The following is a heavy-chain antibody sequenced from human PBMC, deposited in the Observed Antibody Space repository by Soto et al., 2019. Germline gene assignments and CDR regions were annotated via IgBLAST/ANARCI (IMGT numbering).Heavy chain of an antibody. D-gene: IGHD3-22*01. J-gene: IGHJ3*02. CDR3: ARLTYYYDSSGYYLGAFDI. CDR2: ISAYNGNT. Sequence: ASVKVSCKASGYTFTSYGISWVRQAPGQGLEWMGWISAYNGNTNYAQKLQGRVTMTTDTSTSTAYMELRSLRSDDTAVYYCARLTYYYDSSGYYLGAFDIWGQGTMVTVSS. CDR1: GYTFTSYG. V-gene: IGHV1-18*01.